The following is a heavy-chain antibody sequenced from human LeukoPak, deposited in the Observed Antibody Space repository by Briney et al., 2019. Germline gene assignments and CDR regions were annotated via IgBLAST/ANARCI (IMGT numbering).Heavy chain of an antibody. Sequence: SQTLSLTCTVSGGSISSGGYYWSWIRQHPGKGLEWIGYIYYSGSTYYNPSLKSRVAMSVDTSKNQLSLKLSSVTAADTAVYYCARVIPNSYYYDSSGYYCVYWGQGTLVTVSS. CDR1: GGSISSGGYY. V-gene: IGHV4-31*03. CDR3: ARVIPNSYYYDSSGYYCVY. CDR2: IYYSGST. D-gene: IGHD3-22*01. J-gene: IGHJ4*02.